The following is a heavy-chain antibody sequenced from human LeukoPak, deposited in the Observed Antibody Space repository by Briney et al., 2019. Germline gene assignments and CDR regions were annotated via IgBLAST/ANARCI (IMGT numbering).Heavy chain of an antibody. CDR3: ARVENSGYDENWYFDL. CDR1: GGSISSYY. Sequence: PSETLTLTCTFSGGSISSYYWSWIRQPPGKGLQWIWYLYYTGSTNYNPSLKSRVTISVDTSRSQFSLKLTSVTAADTAVYYCARVENSGYDENWYFDLWGRGTLVTVSS. CDR2: LYYTGST. D-gene: IGHD5-12*01. J-gene: IGHJ2*01. V-gene: IGHV4-59*01.